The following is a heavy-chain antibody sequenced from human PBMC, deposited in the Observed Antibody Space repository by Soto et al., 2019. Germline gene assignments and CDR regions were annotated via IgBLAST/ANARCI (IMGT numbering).Heavy chain of an antibody. V-gene: IGHV3-48*02. CDR3: ARRYGDYEGDDY. Sequence: GGSLRLSCAASGFTFSGYNMNWVRQAPGKGLEWVSYISRGSTTIYYADSVKGRFTISRDDAKDSLYLQMDSLRDEDTAVYYCARRYGDYEGDDYLGQGTLVTVSS. CDR1: GFTFSGYN. D-gene: IGHD4-17*01. J-gene: IGHJ4*02. CDR2: ISRGSTTI.